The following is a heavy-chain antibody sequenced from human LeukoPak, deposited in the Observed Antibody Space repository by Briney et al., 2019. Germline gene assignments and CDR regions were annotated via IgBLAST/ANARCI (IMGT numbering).Heavy chain of an antibody. Sequence: SETLSLTFTAPGIPICLCNRSALWRPPCGGRPKRRDIYYTGSTNYNPSLKSRVTISLDTSKSQFSLKLSSVTAADTAVYYCVREYCSGGSCSGLNWFDPWGQGTLVTVSS. CDR3: VREYCSGGSCSGLNWFDP. D-gene: IGHD2-15*01. CDR1: GIPICLCN. J-gene: IGHJ5*02. CDR2: IYYTGST. V-gene: IGHV4-59*01.